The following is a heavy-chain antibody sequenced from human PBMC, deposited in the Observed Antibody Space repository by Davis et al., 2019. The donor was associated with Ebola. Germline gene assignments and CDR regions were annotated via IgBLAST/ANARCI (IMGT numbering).Heavy chain of an antibody. J-gene: IGHJ4*02. CDR3: ARGVYGANFDY. Sequence: PSETLSLTCTASGTSISPYYWSWIRQTPGKGLDWFSYVEHHGRTESIPSLNSRLTISVDTSKSQVYLKLRSVTAADSAVYSCARGVYGANFDYWGQGILVTVSS. CDR1: GTSISPYY. D-gene: IGHD4-17*01. V-gene: IGHV4-59*01. CDR2: VEHHGRT.